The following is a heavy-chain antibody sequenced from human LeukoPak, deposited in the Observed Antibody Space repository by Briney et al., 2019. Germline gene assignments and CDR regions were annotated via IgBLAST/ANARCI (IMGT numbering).Heavy chain of an antibody. Sequence: VASVKVSCKASGYTFTSYDINWVRQATGQGLEWMGWMNPNSGNTGYAQKFQGRVTMTRNTSISTAYMELSSLRSEDTAVYYWARLRISRSRYNWNYVWFDPWGQGTLVTVSS. D-gene: IGHD1-7*01. CDR3: ARLRISRSRYNWNYVWFDP. J-gene: IGHJ5*02. CDR1: GYTFTSYD. V-gene: IGHV1-8*01. CDR2: MNPNSGNT.